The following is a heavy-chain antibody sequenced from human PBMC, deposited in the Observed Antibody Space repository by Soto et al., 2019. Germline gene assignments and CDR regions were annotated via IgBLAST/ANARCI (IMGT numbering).Heavy chain of an antibody. D-gene: IGHD2-15*01. CDR2: INPKTGDT. CDR1: GYTFSDHY. V-gene: IGHV1-2*04. Sequence: QVHLVQSGAEVKKPGASVKVSCKASGYTFSDHYIHWLRQAPGHGLEWMGWINPKTGDTNLVQRFHGWVTMTRDTSVNTVDMELGSLKSVDTAVYYCAREPNSTTTSGGISSGHCWFDPWGQATQVTVST. CDR3: AREPNSTTTSGGISSGHCWFDP. J-gene: IGHJ5*02.